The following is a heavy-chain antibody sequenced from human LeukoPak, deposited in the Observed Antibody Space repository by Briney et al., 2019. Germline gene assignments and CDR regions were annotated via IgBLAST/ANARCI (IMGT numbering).Heavy chain of an antibody. CDR1: GFTFSSYG. Sequence: PGRSLRLSCAASGFTFSSYGMHWVRQAPGKGLEWVAFIRYDGSNKYYADSVKGRFTISRDNSKNTLYLQMNSLRAEDTAVYYCAKDRAAAFDYWGQGTLVTVSS. J-gene: IGHJ4*02. V-gene: IGHV3-30*02. D-gene: IGHD6-13*01. CDR2: IRYDGSNK. CDR3: AKDRAAAFDY.